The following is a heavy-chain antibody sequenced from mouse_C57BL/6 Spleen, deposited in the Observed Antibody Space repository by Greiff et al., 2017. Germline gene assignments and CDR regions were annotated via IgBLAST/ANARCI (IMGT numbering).Heavy chain of an antibody. Sequence: EVKLVESGGGLVKPGGSLKLSCAASGFTFSDYGMHWVRQAPEKGLEWVAYISSGSSTIYYADTVKGRFTISRDNAKNTLFLQMTSLRSEDTAMYYCARGDYDEGFAYWGQGTLVTVSA. D-gene: IGHD2-4*01. CDR3: ARGDYDEGFAY. CDR1: GFTFSDYG. CDR2: ISSGSSTI. J-gene: IGHJ3*01. V-gene: IGHV5-17*01.